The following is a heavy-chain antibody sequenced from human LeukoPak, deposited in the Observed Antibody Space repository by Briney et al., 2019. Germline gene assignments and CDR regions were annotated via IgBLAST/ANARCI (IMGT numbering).Heavy chain of an antibody. D-gene: IGHD3-22*01. CDR1: GGTFSSYA. J-gene: IGHJ3*02. Sequence: GASVKVSCKASGGTFSSYAISWVRQAPGQGLEWMGWINPNSGGTNYAQKFQGWVTMTRDTSISTAYMELSRLRSDDTAVYYCARVSDDSSGYYFKRNDAFDIWGQGTMVTVSS. CDR3: ARVSDDSSGYYFKRNDAFDI. V-gene: IGHV1-2*04. CDR2: INPNSGGT.